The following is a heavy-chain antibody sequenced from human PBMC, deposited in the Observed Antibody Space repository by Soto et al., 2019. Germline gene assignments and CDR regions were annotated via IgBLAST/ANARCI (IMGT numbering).Heavy chain of an antibody. CDR3: ARYDSSGYYWPYYYYGMDV. Sequence: PGGSLRLSCAASGFTFSTYSMNWVRQAPGKGLEWVSSISSSSSYIYYADSVKGRFTISRDNAKNSLYLQMNSLRAEDTAVYYCARYDSSGYYWPYYYYGMDVWGQGNTVTVSS. CDR2: ISSSSSYI. J-gene: IGHJ6*02. V-gene: IGHV3-21*01. D-gene: IGHD3-22*01. CDR1: GFTFSTYS.